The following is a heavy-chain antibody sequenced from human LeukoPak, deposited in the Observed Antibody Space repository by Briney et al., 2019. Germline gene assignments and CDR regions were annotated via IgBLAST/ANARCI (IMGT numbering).Heavy chain of an antibody. CDR3: ARGLYCGGDCYPPYFDY. V-gene: IGHV3-11*01. D-gene: IGHD2-21*02. J-gene: IGHJ4*02. Sequence: PGGSLRLSCAASGFTFSDYYMSWIRQAPGKGLEWVSYISGSGSTIYYADSVKGRFTISRDNAKKSLYLQMNSLRAEDTAVYYCARGLYCGGDCYPPYFDYWGQGTLVTVSS. CDR2: ISGSGSTI. CDR1: GFTFSDYY.